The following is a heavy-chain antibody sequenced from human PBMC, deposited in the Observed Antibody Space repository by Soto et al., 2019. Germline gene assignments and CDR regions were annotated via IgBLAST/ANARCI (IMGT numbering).Heavy chain of an antibody. D-gene: IGHD3-22*01. CDR1: GGSISSYY. CDR2: IYYSGST. CDR3: ARAVLDSSGYRFDY. V-gene: IGHV4-59*01. J-gene: IGHJ4*02. Sequence: PSETLSLTCTVSGGSISSYYWSWIRQPPGKGLEWIGYIYYSGSTNYNPSLKSRVTISVDTSKNQFSLKLSSVTAADTAVYYCARAVLDSSGYRFDYWGQGTLVTVSS.